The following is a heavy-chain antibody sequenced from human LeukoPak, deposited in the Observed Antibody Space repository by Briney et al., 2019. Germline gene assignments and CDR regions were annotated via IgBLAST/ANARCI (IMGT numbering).Heavy chain of an antibody. J-gene: IGHJ5*02. CDR2: INHSGST. D-gene: IGHD3-10*01. Sequence: SETLSLTCAVYGGSFSGYYWSWIRQPPGKGLEWIGEINHSGSTNYNPSLKSRVTISVDTSKNQFSLKLSSVTAADTAVYYCARGGMVRGVIALTPNWFDPWGQGPLVTVSS. CDR1: GGSFSGYY. CDR3: ARGGMVRGVIALTPNWFDP. V-gene: IGHV4-34*01.